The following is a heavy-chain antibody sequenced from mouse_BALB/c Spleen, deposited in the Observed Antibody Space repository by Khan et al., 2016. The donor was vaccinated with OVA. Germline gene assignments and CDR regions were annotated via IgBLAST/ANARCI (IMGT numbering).Heavy chain of an antibody. CDR1: GYIFTNYG. Sequence: QIQLVQSGPELKKPGETVKLSCKASGYIFTNYGMNWVKQSPGKALKWMGWINTYTGEPTYADDFKGRFAFSLETSASTAYLQINNLKNEDTATXFCARPPYFSYTLDYWGQGTSVTVSS. V-gene: IGHV9-3-1*01. D-gene: IGHD2-10*01. J-gene: IGHJ4*01. CDR2: INTYTGEP. CDR3: ARPPYFSYTLDY.